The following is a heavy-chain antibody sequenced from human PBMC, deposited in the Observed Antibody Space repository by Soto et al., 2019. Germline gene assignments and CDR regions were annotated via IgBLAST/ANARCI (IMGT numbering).Heavy chain of an antibody. D-gene: IGHD1-26*01. CDR1: GCTFSSYW. CDR2: IKQDGSEK. CDR3: AGPVEGATG. Sequence: GGSLRLSCADSGCTFSSYWMSWVRQAPGKGLEWVANIKQDGSEKYYVDSAKGRFTISRDNAKNSLYLQMNSLRAEDTAVYYCAGPVEGATGWGQGTLVTVSS. V-gene: IGHV3-7*05. J-gene: IGHJ4*02.